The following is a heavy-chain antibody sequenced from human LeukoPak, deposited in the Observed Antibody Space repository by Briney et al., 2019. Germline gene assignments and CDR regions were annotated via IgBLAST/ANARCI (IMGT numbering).Heavy chain of an antibody. CDR3: ARSDGYAVAGTAFDY. J-gene: IGHJ4*02. CDR2: ISSSSSNI. D-gene: IGHD6-19*01. CDR1: GFTFSSYS. Sequence: GGSLRLSCAASGFTFSSYSMNWVRQAPGKGLEWVSSISSSSSNIYYADSVKGRFTISRDNAKHSLYLQMNSLRAEDTAVYYCARSDGYAVAGTAFDYWGQGTLVTVSS. V-gene: IGHV3-21*01.